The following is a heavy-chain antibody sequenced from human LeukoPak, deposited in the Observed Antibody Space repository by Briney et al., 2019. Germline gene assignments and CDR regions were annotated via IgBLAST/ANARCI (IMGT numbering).Heavy chain of an antibody. J-gene: IGHJ4*02. CDR3: ARDEATVTLDY. CDR2: ISYDGSNK. Sequence: GGSLRLSCAASGFTFGSYAMHWVRQAPGKGLEWVAVISYDGSNKYYADSVKGRFTISRDNSKNTLYLQMNSLRAEDTAVYYCARDEATVTLDYWGQGTLVTVSS. D-gene: IGHD4-17*01. V-gene: IGHV3-30*04. CDR1: GFTFGSYA.